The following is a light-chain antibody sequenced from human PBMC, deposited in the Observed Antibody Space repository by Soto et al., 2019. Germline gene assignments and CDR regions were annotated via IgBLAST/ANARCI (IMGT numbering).Light chain of an antibody. J-gene: IGLJ2*01. CDR3: QVWDSSSDHPV. CDR2: DDS. V-gene: IGLV3-21*02. CDR1: SIGSKS. Sequence: SYELTQPPSVSVAPGQTARITCGGTSIGSKSVHWYQQKPGQAPMLVVFDDSDRPPGIPERFSGSNSGNTATLPISRVEAGDEADYYCQVWDSSSDHPVFGGGTKLTVL.